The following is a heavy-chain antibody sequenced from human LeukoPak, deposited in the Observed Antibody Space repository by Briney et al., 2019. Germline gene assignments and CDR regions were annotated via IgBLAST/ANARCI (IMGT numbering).Heavy chain of an antibody. CDR3: AKDIGSYYDY. CDR1: GFTFSSYS. V-gene: IGHV3-21*01. CDR2: ITSSSSYI. Sequence: GGSLRLSCAASGFTFSSYSMNWVRQAPGKGLEWVSPITSSSSYIYYADSVKGRFTISRDNSKNTLYLEMNSLRAEDTAVYYCAKDIGSYYDYWGQGILVTVSS. D-gene: IGHD3-10*01. J-gene: IGHJ4*02.